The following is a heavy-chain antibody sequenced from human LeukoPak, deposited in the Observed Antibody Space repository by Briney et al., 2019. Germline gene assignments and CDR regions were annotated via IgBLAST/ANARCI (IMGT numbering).Heavy chain of an antibody. V-gene: IGHV1-2*02. CDR3: ARGPRIQLWLDDFDY. CDR2: INPNSGGT. D-gene: IGHD5-18*01. J-gene: IGHJ4*02. Sequence: ASVKVSCKASGYTFTGYYMHWVRQAPGQGLEWMGWINPNSGGTNYAQKFQGRVTMTRDTSISTAYMELSRLRSEDTAVYYCARGPRIQLWLDDFDYWGQGTLVTVSS. CDR1: GYTFTGYY.